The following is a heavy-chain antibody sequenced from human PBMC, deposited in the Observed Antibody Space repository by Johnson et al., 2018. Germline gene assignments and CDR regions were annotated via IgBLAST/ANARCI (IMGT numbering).Heavy chain of an antibody. V-gene: IGHV3-72*01. D-gene: IGHD3-3*01. CDR3: ARGRYDLWTYYMDV. CDR2: SSNQANSFTT. CDR1: GFTFSYHY. J-gene: IGHJ6*03. Sequence: VQLVESGGGLVQPGGSLRLSCAASGFTFSYHYMDWVRQAPGKGLEWVGRSSNQANSFTTYYAASVKGRFTIARDASDNLVYLQLNSRKTEDTAVYYWARGRYDLWTYYMDVWGKGAAVTVS.